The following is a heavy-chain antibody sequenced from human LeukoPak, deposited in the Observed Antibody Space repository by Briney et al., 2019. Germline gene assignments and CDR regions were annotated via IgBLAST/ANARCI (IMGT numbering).Heavy chain of an antibody. Sequence: PSETLSLTCTVSGGSISTYYWSWIRQLPGKGLEWIGYIYYSGSTNYNPSLKSRVTISVDTSKNQFSLKLSSVTAADTAVYYCARHRSRVVVLDYWGQGTLVTVSS. J-gene: IGHJ4*02. CDR1: GGSISTYY. CDR2: IYYSGST. CDR3: ARHRSRVVVLDY. V-gene: IGHV4-59*08. D-gene: IGHD3-22*01.